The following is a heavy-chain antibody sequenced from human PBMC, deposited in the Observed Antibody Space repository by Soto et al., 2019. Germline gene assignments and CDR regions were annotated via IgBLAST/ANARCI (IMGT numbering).Heavy chain of an antibody. D-gene: IGHD2-2*01. CDR2: IIPIFGTA. V-gene: IGHV1-69*13. Sequence: SVKVSCKASGGTFSSYAISWVRQAPGQGLEWMGGIIPIFGTANYAQKFQGRVTITADESTSTAYMELSSLRSEDTAVYYCAREGVSDIVVVPAATDYYYYYGIDVWGQGTTVTVSS. CDR3: AREGVSDIVVVPAATDYYYYYGIDV. CDR1: GGTFSSYA. J-gene: IGHJ6*02.